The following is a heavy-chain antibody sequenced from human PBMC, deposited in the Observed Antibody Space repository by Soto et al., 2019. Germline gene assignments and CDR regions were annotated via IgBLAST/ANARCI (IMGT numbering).Heavy chain of an antibody. CDR2: ISGSGAGT. J-gene: IGHJ6*02. D-gene: IGHD2-15*01. V-gene: IGHV3-23*01. CDR1: GFPFSSYA. Sequence: GGSLRLSCAASGFPFSSYAMSWVRHAPGKGLEWVSGISGSGAGTYYADSVQGRFTISRDNSENMLSLEMNSLRAEDTAVYYCANARYCSGGSCYGLPYYYGMDVWGQGTTVTVSS. CDR3: ANARYCSGGSCYGLPYYYGMDV.